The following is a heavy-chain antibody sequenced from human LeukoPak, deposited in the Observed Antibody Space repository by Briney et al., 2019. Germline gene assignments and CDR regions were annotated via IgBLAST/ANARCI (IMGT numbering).Heavy chain of an antibody. Sequence: QSGGSLRLSCAASGFTFSSYAMSWVRQAPGKGLEWVSAISGSGGSTYYADSVKGRFTISRDNAKNSLYLQMNSLRAEDTAVYYCASLFYSSSKDYWGQGTLVTVSS. D-gene: IGHD6-13*01. CDR2: ISGSGGST. CDR1: GFTFSSYA. CDR3: ASLFYSSSKDY. V-gene: IGHV3-23*01. J-gene: IGHJ4*02.